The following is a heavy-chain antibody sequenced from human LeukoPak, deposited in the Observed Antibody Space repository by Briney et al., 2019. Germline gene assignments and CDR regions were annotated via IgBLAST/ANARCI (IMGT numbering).Heavy chain of an antibody. D-gene: IGHD2-8*01. J-gene: IGHJ4*02. CDR3: ARSGVGRDFDY. Sequence: GGSLRLSCAASGFTFSSCWMSWVRQAPGKGLEWVTNIKQDGSEKYYVDSVKGRFTISRDNAKNSLYLQMNSLRAEDTAVYYCARSGVGRDFDYWGQGTLVTVSS. CDR2: IKQDGSEK. V-gene: IGHV3-7*01. CDR1: GFTFSSCW.